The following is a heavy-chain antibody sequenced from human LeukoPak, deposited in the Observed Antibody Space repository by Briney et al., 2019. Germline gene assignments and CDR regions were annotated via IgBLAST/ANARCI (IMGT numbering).Heavy chain of an antibody. CDR1: GFTFSSYA. Sequence: GGSLRLSCAASGFTFSSYAMSWVRQAPGKGLEWVSAISGSGGSTYYADSVKGRFTISRDNSKNTPYLQMNSLRAEDTAVYYCAKPAIGYCSGGSCSDYWGQGTLVTVSS. CDR2: ISGSGGST. J-gene: IGHJ4*02. CDR3: AKPAIGYCSGGSCSDY. D-gene: IGHD2-15*01. V-gene: IGHV3-23*01.